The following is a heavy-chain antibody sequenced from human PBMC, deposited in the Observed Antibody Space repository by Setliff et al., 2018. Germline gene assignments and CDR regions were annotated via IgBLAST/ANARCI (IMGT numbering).Heavy chain of an antibody. Sequence: SETLSLTCAVYGGSFSGYYWSWILQPPGKGLEWIGEINHSGSTNYNPSLKSRVTISVDTSKNQFSLKLSSVTAADTAVYYCARGRIQLWKYYFDYWGQGTLVTVSS. J-gene: IGHJ4*02. CDR2: INHSGST. V-gene: IGHV4-34*01. CDR1: GGSFSGYY. D-gene: IGHD5-18*01. CDR3: ARGRIQLWKYYFDY.